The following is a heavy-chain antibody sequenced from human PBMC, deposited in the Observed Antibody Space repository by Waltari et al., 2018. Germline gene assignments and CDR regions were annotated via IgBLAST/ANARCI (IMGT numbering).Heavy chain of an antibody. D-gene: IGHD6-19*01. CDR2: IYHSGRT. J-gene: IGHJ4*02. CDR1: GYSISSGYY. CDR3: ARHAPIAVADPFDY. Sequence: QVQLQESGPGLVKPSETLSLTCAVSGYSISSGYYWGWIRQPPGKGLEWIGSIYHSGRTYYNPSLKSRVTISVDTSKNQFSLKLSSVTAADTAVYYCARHAPIAVADPFDYWGQGTLVTVSS. V-gene: IGHV4-38-2*01.